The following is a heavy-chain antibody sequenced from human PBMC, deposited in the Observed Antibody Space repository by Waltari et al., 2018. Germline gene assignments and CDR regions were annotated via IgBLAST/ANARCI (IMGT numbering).Heavy chain of an antibody. Sequence: QVQLQQWGAGLLKPSETLSLTCAVYGGSFSGYYWSWIRQPPGKGLEWIGEINHSGSTNYNPSLKSRVTISVDTSKNQFSLKLSSVTAADTAVYYCARKWGYSNYADVWGKGTTVTVSS. CDR3: ARKWGYSNYADV. D-gene: IGHD4-4*01. CDR2: INHSGST. CDR1: GGSFSGYY. J-gene: IGHJ6*03. V-gene: IGHV4-34*01.